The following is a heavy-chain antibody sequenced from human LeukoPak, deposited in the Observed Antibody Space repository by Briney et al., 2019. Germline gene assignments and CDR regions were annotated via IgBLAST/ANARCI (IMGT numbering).Heavy chain of an antibody. Sequence: SETLSLTCAVFSESFSGYYWGWIRQPPGKGLEWIGEINHSGNTHYNPSLKSRVTISVDTSKNQFSLKLSSVTAADTAVYYCARYGLVFSFDPWGQGTLITVSS. J-gene: IGHJ5*02. D-gene: IGHD2-21*01. CDR1: SESFSGYY. CDR3: ARYGLVFSFDP. CDR2: INHSGNT. V-gene: IGHV4-34*01.